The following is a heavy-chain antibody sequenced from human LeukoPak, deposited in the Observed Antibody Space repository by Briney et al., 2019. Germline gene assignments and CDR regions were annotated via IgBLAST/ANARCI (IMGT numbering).Heavy chain of an antibody. CDR1: GFTFDDYG. V-gene: IGHV3-23*01. D-gene: IGHD4-11*01. Sequence: GGSLRLSCAASGFTFDDYGMSWVRQAPEKGLEWVSGISGSGGSTYYADSVKGRFTIGRDKSKNTLYLQMNSLRAEDTAVYYCAKDQSADYTAFDIWGQGTMVTVSS. J-gene: IGHJ3*02. CDR2: ISGSGGST. CDR3: AKDQSADYTAFDI.